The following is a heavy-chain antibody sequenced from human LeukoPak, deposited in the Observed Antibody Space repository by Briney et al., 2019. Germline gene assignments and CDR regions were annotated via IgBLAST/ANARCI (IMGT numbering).Heavy chain of an antibody. J-gene: IGHJ6*02. CDR2: ISQDGTSK. CDR1: GFTFNNYV. CDR3: GRDPDRLLIFGLDV. V-gene: IGHV3-30-3*01. D-gene: IGHD3-3*01. Sequence: GGSLRLSCAASGFTFNNYVIHWVRQTPGKGLEWMAVISQDGTSKNYADSVKGRFTISRDNSKDTVYMQMNSLRPEDSAVYFCGRDPDRLLIFGLDVWGQGATVIVSS.